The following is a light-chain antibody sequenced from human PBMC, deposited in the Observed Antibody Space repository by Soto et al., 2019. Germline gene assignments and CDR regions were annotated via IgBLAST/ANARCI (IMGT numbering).Light chain of an antibody. CDR1: QIIDIY. CDR3: QQTYMTPCT. CDR2: AAS. Sequence: DIQMTQSLSSLSASVGDTVTITCRASQIIDIYLNWYQHKPGKAPKLLIYAASSLQSGVPSRFSGSGSGTHFTLTISSLQPEDSATYYCQQTYMTPCTFGGGTKVEIK. J-gene: IGKJ4*01. V-gene: IGKV1-39*01.